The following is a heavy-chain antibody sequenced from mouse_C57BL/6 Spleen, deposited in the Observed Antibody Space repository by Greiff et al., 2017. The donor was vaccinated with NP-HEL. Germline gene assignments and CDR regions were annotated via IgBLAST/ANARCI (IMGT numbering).Heavy chain of an antibody. J-gene: IGHJ2*01. CDR1: GYTFTSYW. Sequence: QVQLQQPGAELVRPGTSVKLSCKASGYTFTSYWMHWVKQRPGQGLEWIGVIDPSDSYTNYNQKFKGKATLTVDTSSSTAYMQLSSLTSEDSAVYYCARRANWDVFDYWGQGTTLTVSS. CDR3: ARRANWDVFDY. CDR2: IDPSDSYT. V-gene: IGHV1-59*01. D-gene: IGHD4-1*01.